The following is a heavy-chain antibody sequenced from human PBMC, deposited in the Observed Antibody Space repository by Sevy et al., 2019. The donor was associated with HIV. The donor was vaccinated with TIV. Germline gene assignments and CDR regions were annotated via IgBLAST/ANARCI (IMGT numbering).Heavy chain of an antibody. V-gene: IGHV3-30-3*01. CDR3: ARDRSTVTDY. Sequence: GGSLRLSCAASGFTFSSYAMHWVRQAPGKGLEWVAVISYDGSNKYYADSVKGRFTISRDNSKNTLYLQMNSLRAEDTAVYYCARDRSTVTDYWGQRTLVTVSS. D-gene: IGHD4-4*01. J-gene: IGHJ4*02. CDR1: GFTFSSYA. CDR2: ISYDGSNK.